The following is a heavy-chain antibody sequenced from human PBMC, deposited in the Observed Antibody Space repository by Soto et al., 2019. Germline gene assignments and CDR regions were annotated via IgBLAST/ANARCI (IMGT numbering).Heavy chain of an antibody. CDR1: GYTFTSYY. Sequence: QVQLVQSGAEVKKPGASVKVSCKASGYTFTSYYMHWVRQAPGQGLEWMGIINPSGGSTSYAQKFQGRVTMTRDTSTSTVYMELSSLRFEDTAVYYCATDSTVTTSYWYFDLWGRGTLVTVSS. CDR3: ATDSTVTTSYWYFDL. CDR2: INPSGGST. J-gene: IGHJ2*01. V-gene: IGHV1-46*01. D-gene: IGHD4-17*01.